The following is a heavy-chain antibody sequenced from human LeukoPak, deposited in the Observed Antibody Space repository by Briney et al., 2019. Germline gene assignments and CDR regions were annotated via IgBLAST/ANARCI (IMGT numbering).Heavy chain of an antibody. CDR2: ISGSGGST. CDR1: GFTFSSYA. Sequence: PGGSLRLSCAASGFTFSSYAMRWVRQAPGKGLEWVSAISGSGGSTYYADSVKGRFTISRDNSKNTLYLQMNSLRAEDTAVYYCAKKAYYDILTGYYNPYWGQGTLVTVSS. V-gene: IGHV3-23*01. J-gene: IGHJ4*02. CDR3: AKKAYYDILTGYYNPY. D-gene: IGHD3-9*01.